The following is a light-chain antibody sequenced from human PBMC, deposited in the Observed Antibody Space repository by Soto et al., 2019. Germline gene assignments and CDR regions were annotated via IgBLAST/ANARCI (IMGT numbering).Light chain of an antibody. CDR1: SSNIGTGHD. V-gene: IGLV1-40*01. Sequence: QSVLTQPPSVSGAPGQRVTISCIGSSSNIGTGHDVHWYQQLPGTAPKLLIYGNSNRPSGVPDRFSGSKSGTLASLAITGLQAEDEADYHCQSYDSSLSGSEVFGTGTKVTVL. J-gene: IGLJ1*01. CDR3: QSYDSSLSGSEV. CDR2: GNS.